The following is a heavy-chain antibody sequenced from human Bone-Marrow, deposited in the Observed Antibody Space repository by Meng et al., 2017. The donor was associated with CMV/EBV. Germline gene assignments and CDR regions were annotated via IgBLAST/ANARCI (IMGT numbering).Heavy chain of an antibody. V-gene: IGHV3-30*04. D-gene: IGHD3-3*01. Sequence: GGSLRLSCAASGFILSRFPMHWVRQAPGKGLEWVAFISKDGSNKVLADSVKGRFTISRDNSRNRLALQMSGLRTEDTAVYFCAREGPDDPIFDYWGQGALVTVSS. J-gene: IGHJ4*02. CDR1: GFILSRFP. CDR3: AREGPDDPIFDY. CDR2: ISKDGSNK.